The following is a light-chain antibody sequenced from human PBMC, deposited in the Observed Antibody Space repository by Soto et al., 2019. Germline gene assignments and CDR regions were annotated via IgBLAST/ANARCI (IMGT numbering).Light chain of an antibody. J-gene: IGKJ1*01. CDR2: DAS. CDR3: QQRRRT. CDR1: QSVSSY. Sequence: EIVLTQSPATLCLSPGERATLSCRASQSVSSYLAWYQQKPGQAPRLLIYDASNRATGIPARFSGSGSGTDFTLTISSLEPEDFAVYYCQQRRRTFGQGTKVDIK. V-gene: IGKV3-11*01.